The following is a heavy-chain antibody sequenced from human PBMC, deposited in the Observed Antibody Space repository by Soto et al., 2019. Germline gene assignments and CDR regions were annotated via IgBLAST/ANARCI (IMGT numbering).Heavy chain of an antibody. Sequence: SETLSLTSAVYCGSFSGYYWSWIRQPPGNGLYCIGEINHSVITNXXPSLKSRXXISVDTSKNHXSLKLXPVTAAYTALYYCARSDGRYWCQGTLVTVSS. J-gene: IGHJ4*02. V-gene: IGHV4-34*01. CDR1: CGSFSGYY. CDR3: ARSDGRY. CDR2: INHSVIT.